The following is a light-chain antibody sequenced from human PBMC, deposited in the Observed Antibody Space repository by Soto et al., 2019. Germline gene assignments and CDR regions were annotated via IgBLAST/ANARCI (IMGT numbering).Light chain of an antibody. Sequence: DIQMTQSPSTLSASVGDRVTITCRASQSIGSWLAWYQQKPGKAPKLLIYKASSLESGVPSRFSGSGSGTELTLTISSLQHDDFASYYCQQYGSYSPWTFGQGTKVEI. CDR1: QSIGSW. CDR3: QQYGSYSPWT. CDR2: KAS. J-gene: IGKJ1*01. V-gene: IGKV1-5*03.